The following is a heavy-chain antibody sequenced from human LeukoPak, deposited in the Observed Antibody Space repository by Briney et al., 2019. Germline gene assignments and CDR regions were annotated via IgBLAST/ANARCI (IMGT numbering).Heavy chain of an antibody. CDR1: GGSFSSYV. CDR2: IIPVLGVS. V-gene: IGHV1-69*04. CDR3: AISFFDSSGYDDY. D-gene: IGHD3-22*01. J-gene: IGHJ4*02. Sequence: SVKVSCKASGGSFSSYVITWVRQAPGQGLEWMGRIIPVLGVSNFAQKFEGRVTITADKSTNTAHMELRRLESGDTAVYYCAISFFDSSGYDDYWGQGTLVTVSS.